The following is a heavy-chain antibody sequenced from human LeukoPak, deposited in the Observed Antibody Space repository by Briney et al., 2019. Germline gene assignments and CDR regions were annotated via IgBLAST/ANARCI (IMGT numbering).Heavy chain of an antibody. CDR1: GGSISGHY. J-gene: IGHJ3*02. CDR2: IYYSGST. Sequence: PSETLSLTCTVSGGSISGHYWSWIRQPPGKGLEWIGYIYYSGSTNYNPSLKSRVTISVDTSKNQFSLTLTSMTAADTAVYYCARAKNLITMVRGVILGAFDIWGQGTMVTVSS. V-gene: IGHV4-59*11. D-gene: IGHD3-10*01. CDR3: ARAKNLITMVRGVILGAFDI.